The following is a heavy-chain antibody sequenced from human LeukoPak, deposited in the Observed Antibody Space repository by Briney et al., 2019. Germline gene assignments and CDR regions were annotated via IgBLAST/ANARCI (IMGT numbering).Heavy chain of an antibody. D-gene: IGHD4-17*01. CDR3: ARAATVTAESAFGY. V-gene: IGHV3-21*01. Sequence: PGGSLRLSCAASGFTFNTYTMNWVRQAPGKGLEWVSSITASSTAIYSADSLKGRFTISRDNAKNFLYLQMNSLRAEDTAVYYCARAATVTAESAFGYWGQGTLVTVSS. CDR1: GFTFNTYT. J-gene: IGHJ4*02. CDR2: ITASSTAI.